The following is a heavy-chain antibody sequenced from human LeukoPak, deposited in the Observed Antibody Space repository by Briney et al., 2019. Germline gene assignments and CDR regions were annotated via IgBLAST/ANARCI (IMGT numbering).Heavy chain of an antibody. V-gene: IGHV3-23*01. CDR2: ISGSGGST. D-gene: IGHD3-22*01. J-gene: IGHJ4*02. Sequence: GGSLRLSCAASGFTFSSYAMSWVRQAPGKGLEWVSAISGSGGSTYYADSVKGRFTISRDNSKNTLYLQMNSLRAEDTAVYYCARVPNYYDSSGYYLGYFDYWGQGTLVTVSS. CDR1: GFTFSSYA. CDR3: ARVPNYYDSSGYYLGYFDY.